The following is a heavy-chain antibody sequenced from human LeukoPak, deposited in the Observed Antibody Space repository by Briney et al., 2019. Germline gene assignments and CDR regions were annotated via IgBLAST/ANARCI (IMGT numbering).Heavy chain of an antibody. Sequence: GGSLRLSCAASGFTFSSYEMNWVRQAPGKGLEWVSYISSSGSTIYYADSVKGRFTISRDNAKNSLYLLMNSLRAEDTAVYYCARPVYDAFDIWGQGTMVTVSS. CDR1: GFTFSSYE. D-gene: IGHD1-14*01. J-gene: IGHJ3*02. CDR3: ARPVYDAFDI. CDR2: ISSSGSTI. V-gene: IGHV3-48*03.